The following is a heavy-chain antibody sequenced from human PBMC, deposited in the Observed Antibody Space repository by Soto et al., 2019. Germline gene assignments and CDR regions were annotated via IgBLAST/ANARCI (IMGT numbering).Heavy chain of an antibody. CDR3: ARRRDAVATHDS. CDR2: ISPNRGAS. D-gene: IGHD5-12*01. CDR1: GYSFIDYY. V-gene: IGHV1-2*02. J-gene: IGHJ4*02. Sequence: QVQLVQSGAEVKKPGATVKVSCRTTGYSFIDYYIHWLRQAPGQGLEWVGWISPNRGASKYAENFQGRATMTRARSSTTVYLASTVLISDDTAVYFCARRRDAVATHDSLGQGTLVTFSS.